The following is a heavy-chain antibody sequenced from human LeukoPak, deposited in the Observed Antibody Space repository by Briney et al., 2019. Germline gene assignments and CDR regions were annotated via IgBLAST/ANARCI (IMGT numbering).Heavy chain of an antibody. Sequence: PGGTLRHSCAASGLTFSSYGTSWVRQAPGKGLEWVSSISSTGGTTYYADSVKGRFTISRDNSKNTLYLQMNSLRAEDTAIYYCAKNGDRGAYCTGGTCYPYFYYYMDVWGKGTTVTI. V-gene: IGHV3-23*01. CDR2: ISSTGGTT. CDR3: AKNGDRGAYCTGGTCYPYFYYYMDV. D-gene: IGHD2-15*01. J-gene: IGHJ6*03. CDR1: GLTFSSYG.